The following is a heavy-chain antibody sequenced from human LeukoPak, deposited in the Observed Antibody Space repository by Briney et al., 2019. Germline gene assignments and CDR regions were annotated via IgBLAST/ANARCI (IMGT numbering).Heavy chain of an antibody. V-gene: IGHV3-33*01. CDR2: IWYDGSNK. CDR1: GFTFSSYG. J-gene: IGHJ4*02. Sequence: GGSLRLSCAASGFTFSSYGMHWVRQAPGKGLEWVAVIWYDGSNKYCADSVKGRFTISRDNSKNTLYLQMTILRVEDTALYYCARDRWQQLVSPLEWGQGTLVTVSS. CDR3: ARDRWQQLVSPLE. D-gene: IGHD6-13*01.